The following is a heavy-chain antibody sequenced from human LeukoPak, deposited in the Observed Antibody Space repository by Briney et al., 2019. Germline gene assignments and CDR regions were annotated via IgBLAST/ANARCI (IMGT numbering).Heavy chain of an antibody. CDR3: ARGLSSNYYYGMDV. V-gene: IGHV3-23*01. J-gene: IGHJ6*02. CDR1: GFTFSAYA. CDR2: LTDSGDAT. Sequence: PGGSLRLSCEASGFTFSAYAMTWVRQAPGTGLEWVGSLTDSGDATYYADSVKGRLTISRDNSKNTLYLQMNSLRAEDTAVYYCARGLSSNYYYGMDVWGQGTTVTVSS. D-gene: IGHD2-2*01.